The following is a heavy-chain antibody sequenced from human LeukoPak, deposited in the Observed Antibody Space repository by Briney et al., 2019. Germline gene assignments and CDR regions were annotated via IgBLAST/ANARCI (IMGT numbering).Heavy chain of an antibody. CDR3: ARGTDYDMTWEYDY. V-gene: IGHV3-21*01. CDR2: ISSSSSYI. CDR1: GFTFSSYS. J-gene: IGHJ4*02. D-gene: IGHD3-9*01. Sequence: GGSLRLSCAASGFTFSSYSMNWVRQAPGKGLEWVSSISSSSSYIYYADSVKGRFTISRDNAKSSLYLQMNRLRAEDTAVYYCARGTDYDMTWEYDYWGQGTLVTVSS.